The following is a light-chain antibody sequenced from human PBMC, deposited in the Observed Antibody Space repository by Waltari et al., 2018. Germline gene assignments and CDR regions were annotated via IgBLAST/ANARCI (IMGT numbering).Light chain of an antibody. J-gene: IGLJ2*01. CDR3: SSYTSSSTLV. V-gene: IGLV2-14*01. Sequence: QSALTQPASVSGSPGQSITISCTGTSSDVGGYNFVSWYQQHPGNAPKLMIYEVNNRPSGVSKRFSGSKSGNTASLTISGLQAEDEADYYCSSYTSSSTLVFGGGTKLTVL. CDR2: EVN. CDR1: SSDVGGYNF.